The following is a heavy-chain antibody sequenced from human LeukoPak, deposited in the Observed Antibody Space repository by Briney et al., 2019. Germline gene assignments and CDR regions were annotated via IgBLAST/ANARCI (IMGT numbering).Heavy chain of an antibody. D-gene: IGHD6-13*01. CDR2: ISSSSSYI. J-gene: IGHJ4*02. CDR3: ARDRGLYSSSTPTWDY. V-gene: IGHV3-21*01. CDR1: GFTFSGYS. Sequence: GGSLRLSCAGSGFTFSGYSMNWVRQAPGKGLEWVSSISSSSSYIYYADSVKGRFTISRDNAKNSLYLQMNSLRAEDTAVYYCARDRGLYSSSTPTWDYWGQGTLVTVSS.